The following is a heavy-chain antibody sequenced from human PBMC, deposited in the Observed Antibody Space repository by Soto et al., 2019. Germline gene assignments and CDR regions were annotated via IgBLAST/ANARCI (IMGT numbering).Heavy chain of an antibody. CDR1: GGSFSGFY. CDR2: SDHSGRT. V-gene: IGHV4-34*01. D-gene: IGHD3-16*01. CDR3: ARGMGEESTFYKYYGMDV. Sequence: SETLSLTCAVYGGSFSGFYWSWIRQPPGKGLEWIGESDHSGRTKYNAPLKSRVTISVDTSKKQFSLKLSSVTAADTAVYYCARGMGEESTFYKYYGMDVCGQGPTVTVSS. J-gene: IGHJ6*02.